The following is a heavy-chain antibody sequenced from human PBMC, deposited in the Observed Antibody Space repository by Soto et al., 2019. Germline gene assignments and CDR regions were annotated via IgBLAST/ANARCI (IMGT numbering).Heavy chain of an antibody. D-gene: IGHD1-7*01. CDR3: GRGASDRNFRGWSDY. V-gene: IGHV4-31*03. CDR2: TYYSGST. J-gene: IGHJ4*02. CDR1: GGSISSGGYY. Sequence: SETLSLTCTVSGGSISSGGYYWSWIRQHPGKGLEWIGYTYYSGSTYYNLSLKSRVTISVDTAKNQFYLKLSSVTAADTAAYYCGRGASDRNFRGWSDYWGQGTLVTVSS.